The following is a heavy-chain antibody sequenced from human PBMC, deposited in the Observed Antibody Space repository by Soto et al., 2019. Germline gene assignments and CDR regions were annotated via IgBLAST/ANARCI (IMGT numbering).Heavy chain of an antibody. CDR2: IYTSGST. Sequence: SETLSLTCTVSGDSISSHYWSWMRQTAGKGLEWIGRIYTSGSTNYNPSLKSPLTMSVDTSKNQFSLKLSSVTAADTGVYFCARQLYSSSTNIWFDPWGQGTLVTVSS. CDR3: ARQLYSSSTNIWFDP. D-gene: IGHD6-13*01. J-gene: IGHJ5*02. CDR1: GDSISSHY. V-gene: IGHV4-4*07.